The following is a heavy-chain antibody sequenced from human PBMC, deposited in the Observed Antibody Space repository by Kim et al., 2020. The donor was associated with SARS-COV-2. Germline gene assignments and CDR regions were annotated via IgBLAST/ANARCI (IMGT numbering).Heavy chain of an antibody. J-gene: IGHJ6*02. CDR3: ARAETGYGRIYYYYGMDV. CDR2: IYTSGST. Sequence: SETLSLTCTVSGGSISSGSYYWSWIRQPAGKGLEWIGRIYTSGSTNYNPSLKSRVTISVDTSKNQFSLKLSSVTAADTAVYYCARAETGYGRIYYYYGMDVWGQGTTVTVSS. D-gene: IGHD5-18*01. CDR1: GGSISSGSYY. V-gene: IGHV4-61*02.